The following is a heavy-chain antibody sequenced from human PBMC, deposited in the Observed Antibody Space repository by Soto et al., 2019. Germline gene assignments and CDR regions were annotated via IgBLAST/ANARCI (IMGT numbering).Heavy chain of an antibody. CDR3: ARAVSGTYLDS. CDR1: GGPITTGGHF. CDR2: IYYSGTT. V-gene: IGHV4-31*03. J-gene: IGHJ4*02. D-gene: IGHD1-26*01. Sequence: QVQLQESGPGLVQASQTLCLTCTVSGGPITTGGHFWSWIRRSPGKGLEWIGYIYYSGTTHYNPSLKSRVTISIDTSKKQFSLNLSSVTAADTAVYYCARAVSGTYLDSWGQGTLVTVSS.